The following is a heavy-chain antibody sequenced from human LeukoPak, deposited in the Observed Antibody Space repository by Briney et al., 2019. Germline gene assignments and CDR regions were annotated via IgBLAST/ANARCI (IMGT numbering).Heavy chain of an antibody. V-gene: IGHV1-69*05. J-gene: IGHJ3*02. CDR3: ARDLYYDSSDHFQGGFDM. CDR1: GGTFSSYA. CDR2: IIPIFGTA. D-gene: IGHD3-22*01. Sequence: SVKVSCKASGGTFSSYAISWVRQAPGQGLEWMGGIIPIFGTANYAQKFQGRVTITTDESTSTAYMELSSLRSEDTAVYHCARDLYYDSSDHFQGGFDMWGQGTMVTVSS.